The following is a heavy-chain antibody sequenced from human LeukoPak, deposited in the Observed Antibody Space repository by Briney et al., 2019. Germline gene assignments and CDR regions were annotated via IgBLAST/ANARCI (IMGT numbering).Heavy chain of an antibody. D-gene: IGHD3-22*01. Sequence: PSETLSLTCAVYGGSFSGYYWSWIRQPPGKGLEWIGEINHSGSTNYNPSLKSRVTISVDTSKNQFSLKLSSVTAADTAVYYCARDGPYYDSISALPEIWGQGTMVTVSS. CDR1: GGSFSGYY. J-gene: IGHJ3*02. CDR3: ARDGPYYDSISALPEI. CDR2: INHSGST. V-gene: IGHV4-34*01.